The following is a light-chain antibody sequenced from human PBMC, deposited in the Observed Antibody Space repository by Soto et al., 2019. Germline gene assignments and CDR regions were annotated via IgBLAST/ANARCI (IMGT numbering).Light chain of an antibody. V-gene: IGKV3-20*01. CDR1: QSVSSSY. CDR3: QQYGSSPT. J-gene: IGKJ1*01. Sequence: EIVLTQSPGTLSLSPGERATLSCRASQSVSSSYLAWYQQKPGQAPRLLIYGASSRATGIPDRFSGSGSGTDFTLTISRLEPKDFAVYYCQQYGSSPTFGQGPKVEIK. CDR2: GAS.